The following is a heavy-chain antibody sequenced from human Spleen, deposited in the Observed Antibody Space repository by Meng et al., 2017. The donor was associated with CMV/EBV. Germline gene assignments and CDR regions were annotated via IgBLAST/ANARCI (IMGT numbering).Heavy chain of an antibody. J-gene: IGHJ5*02. CDR2: IRYDGSNK. CDR1: GFTFSSYG. D-gene: IGHD4-11*01. V-gene: IGHV3-30*02. CDR3: AKVSINYDWFDP. Sequence: GESLKISCAASGFTFSSYGMHWVRQAPSKGLEWVAFIRYDGSNKYYADSVKGRFTISRDNSKNTLYLQMNSLRAEDTAVYYCAKVSINYDWFDPWGQGTLVTVSS.